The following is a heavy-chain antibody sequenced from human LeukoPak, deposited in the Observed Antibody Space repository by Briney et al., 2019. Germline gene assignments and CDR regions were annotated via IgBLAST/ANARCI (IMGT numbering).Heavy chain of an antibody. CDR3: AKDRSSSWYYFDY. J-gene: IGHJ4*02. D-gene: IGHD6-13*01. Sequence: GGSLRLSCTASGFTFSSYAMTWVRQAPGKGLEWVSGISWNSGSIGYADSVKGRFTISRDNAKNSLYLQMNSLRAEDTALYYCAKDRSSSWYYFDYWGQGTLVTVSS. V-gene: IGHV3-9*01. CDR1: GFTFSSYA. CDR2: ISWNSGSI.